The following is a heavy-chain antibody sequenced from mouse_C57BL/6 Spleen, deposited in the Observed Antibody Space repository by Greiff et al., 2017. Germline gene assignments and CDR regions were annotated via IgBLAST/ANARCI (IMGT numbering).Heavy chain of an antibody. J-gene: IGHJ2*01. CDR2: IYPGSGST. D-gene: IGHD1-1*01. CDR3: AREDYGSPLFAY. CDR1: GYTFTSYW. Sequence: QVQLQQPGAELVKPGASVKMSCKASGYTFTSYWITWVKQRPGQGLEWIGDIYPGSGSTNYNEKFKSKATLTVDTSSSTAYMQLSSLTSEDSAVYYCAREDYGSPLFAYWGQGTTLTVSS. V-gene: IGHV1-55*01.